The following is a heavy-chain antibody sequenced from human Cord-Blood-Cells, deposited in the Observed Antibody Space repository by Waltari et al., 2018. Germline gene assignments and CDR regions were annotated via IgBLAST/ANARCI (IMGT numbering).Heavy chain of an antibody. CDR3: TTDIVVPAANAFDI. CDR2: IKSKTDGWKT. D-gene: IGHD2-2*01. Sequence: EVQLVESGGGLVQPGGSLRLSCAASGFTFSNAWMSWVRPAPGKGLEGVGRIKSKTDGWKTDYAAPVKGRFTISRDDSKNTLYLQMNSLKTEDTAVYYCTTDIVVPAANAFDIWGQGTMVTVSS. CDR1: GFTFSNAW. V-gene: IGHV3-15*01. J-gene: IGHJ3*02.